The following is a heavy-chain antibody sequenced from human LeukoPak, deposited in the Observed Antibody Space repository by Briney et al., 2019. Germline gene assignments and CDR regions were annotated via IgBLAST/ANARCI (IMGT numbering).Heavy chain of an antibody. D-gene: IGHD4-17*01. V-gene: IGHV3-20*04. CDR3: ARPRLRDYYFDY. J-gene: IGHJ4*02. CDR1: GFTFYDYG. CDR2: INWSGGST. Sequence: GGSLRLSCAAPGFTFYDYGMSSVRQAPGKGPEWVSGINWSGGSTGYADSVRGRFAISRDNAKNSLYLQMNSLRAEDTALYYCARPRLRDYYFDYWGQGTLVTVSS.